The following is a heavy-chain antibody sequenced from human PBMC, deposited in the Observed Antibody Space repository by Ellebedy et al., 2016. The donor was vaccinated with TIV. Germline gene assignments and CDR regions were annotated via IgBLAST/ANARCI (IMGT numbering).Heavy chain of an antibody. V-gene: IGHV3-66*01. J-gene: IGHJ5*02. D-gene: IGHD2-21*01. Sequence: GGSLRLSCEASGIIFRNYFMNWVRQAPGKGLEWVSVLYPDAKTNYTDSLNGRFIVSRDSSKNTLYLQMNSLTAEDTAVYYCARDPGGGGDFGDNWFDPWGQGTLVTVSS. CDR3: ARDPGGGGDFGDNWFDP. CDR2: LYPDAKT. CDR1: GIIFRNYF.